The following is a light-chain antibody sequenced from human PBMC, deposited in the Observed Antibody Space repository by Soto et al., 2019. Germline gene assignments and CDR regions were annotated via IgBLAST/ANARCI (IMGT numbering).Light chain of an antibody. CDR2: DAS. Sequence: DIHITQAPSTLAAALGGICSIPCLLIQSISSWLAWYQQKPGKAPKLLIYDASSSESGVPSRFSGSWSGTDFNLTINGLEPEDSAVYYCQQRGNWPPTWTFGQGTKVDNK. V-gene: IGKV1-5*01. CDR3: QQRGNWPPTWT. J-gene: IGKJ1*01. CDR1: QSISSW.